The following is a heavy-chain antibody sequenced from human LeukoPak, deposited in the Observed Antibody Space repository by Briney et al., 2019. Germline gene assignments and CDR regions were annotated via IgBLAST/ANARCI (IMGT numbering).Heavy chain of an antibody. D-gene: IGHD6-19*01. Sequence: SQTLSLTCTVSGASIGSGGYYRSWIRQHPGKGLEWIGYIHYSESTNYNPSLKSRLTMSIDTSKDQFSLNLSSVTAADTAVYYCARHVSSGLDYWGQGTLVTVSS. CDR3: ARHVSSGLDY. V-gene: IGHV4-31*03. J-gene: IGHJ4*02. CDR2: IHYSEST. CDR1: GASIGSGGYY.